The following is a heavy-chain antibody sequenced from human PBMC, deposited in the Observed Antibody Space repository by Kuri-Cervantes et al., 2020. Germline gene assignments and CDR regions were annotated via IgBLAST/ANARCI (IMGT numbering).Heavy chain of an antibody. CDR1: GFSFSSNW. CDR3: AREWVLELRSGFDY. J-gene: IGHJ4*02. D-gene: IGHD1-7*01. CDR2: INGDGSAT. V-gene: IGHV3-74*01. Sequence: GESLKISCAASGFSFSSNWMHWVRQVAGKGLVWVSRINGDGSATNYADSVKGRFTISRDNSKNTLYLQMNSLRAEDTAVYYCAREWVLELRSGFDYWGQGTLVTVSS.